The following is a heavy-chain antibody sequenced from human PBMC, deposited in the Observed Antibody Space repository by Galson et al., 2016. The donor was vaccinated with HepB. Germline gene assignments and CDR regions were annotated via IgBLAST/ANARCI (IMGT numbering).Heavy chain of an antibody. CDR3: VLWGYDSEGFDL. CDR2: MYYSGST. CDR1: GGSFSGYY. V-gene: IGHV4-59*01. D-gene: IGHD5-12*01. J-gene: IGHJ4*02. Sequence: SETLSLTCAVYGGSFSGYYWSWIRQPPGKGLEWIGHMYYSGSTNYNPALKSRVTIAVDTSKNQFYLKLSSVTAADTAVYYCVLWGYDSEGFDLWGQGTLVTVSS.